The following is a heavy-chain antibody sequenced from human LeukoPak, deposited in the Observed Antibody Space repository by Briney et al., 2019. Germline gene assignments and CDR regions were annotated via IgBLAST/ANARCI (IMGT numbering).Heavy chain of an antibody. Sequence: GGSLRLSRAASGFTFGSYAMSWVRQTPGKSLEWVSIITNGGVTTYYADSVRGRFTISRDNSKNMLYLQMNSLRAEDTAVYYCVKLSSGSGSKFGFDSWGQGTLVTVSS. CDR2: ITNGGVTT. CDR1: GFTFGSYA. V-gene: IGHV3-23*01. D-gene: IGHD6-19*01. J-gene: IGHJ4*02. CDR3: VKLSSGSGSKFGFDS.